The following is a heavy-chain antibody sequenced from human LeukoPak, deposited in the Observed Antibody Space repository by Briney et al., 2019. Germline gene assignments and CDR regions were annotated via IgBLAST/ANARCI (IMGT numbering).Heavy chain of an antibody. Sequence: ASVKVSCKASGYIFTNYDINWVRQATGQGPEWLGWINTNTNKKGYAQKFQGRVTMTRDTSIRTAYLELSSLTSEDTAVYYCARVRPGPYNWFDPWGQGTLVTVSS. CDR3: ARVRPGPYNWFDP. CDR2: INTNTNKK. J-gene: IGHJ5*02. CDR1: GYIFTNYD. V-gene: IGHV1-8*01. D-gene: IGHD3-10*01.